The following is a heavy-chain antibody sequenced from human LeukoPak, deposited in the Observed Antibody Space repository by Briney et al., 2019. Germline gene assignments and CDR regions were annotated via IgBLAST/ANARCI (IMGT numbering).Heavy chain of an antibody. J-gene: IGHJ2*01. Sequence: GGSLRLSCAASGFTFSSNYMSWVRQAPGKGLEWVSVIYSGGSTYYADAVKGRFTTSRDNSKSTLYLQMNSPRAEDTAVYYCAKAGGGHQQPLVWYFDLWGRGTLVTVSS. CDR1: GFTFSSNY. CDR3: AKAGGGHQQPLVWYFDL. D-gene: IGHD6-13*01. V-gene: IGHV3-66*01. CDR2: IYSGGST.